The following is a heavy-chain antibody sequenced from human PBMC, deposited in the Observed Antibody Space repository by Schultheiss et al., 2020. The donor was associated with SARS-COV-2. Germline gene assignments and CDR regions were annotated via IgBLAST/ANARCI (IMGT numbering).Heavy chain of an antibody. CDR3: ATAILAPDYFDY. CDR1: GGSISSSSYY. Sequence: SETLSLTCTVSGGSISSSSYYWGWIRQPPGKGLEWIGYIYYSGSTNYNPSLKSRVTISVDTSKNQFSLKLSSVTAADTAVYYCATAILAPDYFDYWGQGTLVTVSS. D-gene: IGHD3-3*02. J-gene: IGHJ4*02. CDR2: IYYSGST. V-gene: IGHV4-61*05.